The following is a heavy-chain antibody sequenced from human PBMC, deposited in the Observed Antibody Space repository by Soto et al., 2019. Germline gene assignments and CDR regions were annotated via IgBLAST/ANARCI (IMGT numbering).Heavy chain of an antibody. CDR2: ISSSSSYI. V-gene: IGHV3-21*01. J-gene: IGHJ6*02. D-gene: IGHD4-17*01. CDR1: GFTFSIYS. CDR3: ARAFISTVTRVSALGV. Sequence: EVQLVESGGGLVKPGGSLRLSCAASGFTFSIYSMNWVRQAPGKGLEWVSFISSSSSYIYYAGSLKGRFTISRANAKNSLYLQMNSLRAEDTAVYYCARAFISTVTRVSALGVWGQGTTVTVSS.